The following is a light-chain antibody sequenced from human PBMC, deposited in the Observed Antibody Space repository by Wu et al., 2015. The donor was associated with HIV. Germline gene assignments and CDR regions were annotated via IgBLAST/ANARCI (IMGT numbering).Light chain of an antibody. V-gene: IGKV3D-20*02. CDR1: QTVPNNY. J-gene: IGKJ4*01. Sequence: EIVLTQSPGTLSLSPGERATLSCRASQTVPNNYLAWLQQIPGQAPRLLIYGASSRATGIPDRFTASGSGTDFILTISSLEPEDFAVYYCQQRTNWLLTFGGGTRVEIK. CDR2: GAS. CDR3: QQRTNWLLT.